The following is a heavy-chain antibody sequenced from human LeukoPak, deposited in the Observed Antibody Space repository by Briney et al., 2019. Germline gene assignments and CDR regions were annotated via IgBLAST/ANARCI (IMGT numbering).Heavy chain of an antibody. CDR3: AKVEVDALDL. V-gene: IGHV3-30*02. Sequence: GGSLRLSCAASGLRFSSYGMHWVRQAPGKGLEWVAFIRYDGNYKYYADSVKGRFTISRDNSKSTLYLEMNRLRVEDTAAYYCAKVEVDALDLWGQGTVVTVSS. CDR1: GLRFSSYG. CDR2: IRYDGNYK. J-gene: IGHJ3*01. D-gene: IGHD5-24*01.